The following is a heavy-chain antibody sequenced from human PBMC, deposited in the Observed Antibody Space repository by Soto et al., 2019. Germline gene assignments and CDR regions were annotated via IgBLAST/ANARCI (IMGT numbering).Heavy chain of an antibody. CDR1: GYTFTSYA. D-gene: IGHD3-10*01. Sequence: ASVKVSCKASGYTFTSYAMHWVRQAPGQRLEWMGWINAGNGNTKYSQKFQGRVTITRDTSASTAYMELSSLRSEDTAVYYCAREEIDGSGSYYNYYYYYMDVWGKGTTVTVSS. J-gene: IGHJ6*03. V-gene: IGHV1-3*01. CDR3: AREEIDGSGSYYNYYYYYMDV. CDR2: INAGNGNT.